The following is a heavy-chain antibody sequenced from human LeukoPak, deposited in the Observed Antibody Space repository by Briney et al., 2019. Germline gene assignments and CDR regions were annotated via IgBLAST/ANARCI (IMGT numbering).Heavy chain of an antibody. CDR3: ARVRETGQQLVPWFDP. J-gene: IGHJ5*02. V-gene: IGHV4-59*01. Sequence: SETLSLTCTVSGGSISSYYWSWIRQPPGKGLEWIGYIYYSGSTNYNPSLKSRVTISVDTSKNQFSLKLSSVTAADTAVYYCARVRETGQQLVPWFDPWGQGTLVTVSS. CDR1: GGSISSYY. D-gene: IGHD6-13*01. CDR2: IYYSGST.